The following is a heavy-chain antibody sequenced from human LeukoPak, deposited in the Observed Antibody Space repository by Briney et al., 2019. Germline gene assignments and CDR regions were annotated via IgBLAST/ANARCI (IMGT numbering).Heavy chain of an antibody. V-gene: IGHV1-2*06. CDR2: INPNSGGT. D-gene: IGHD6-19*01. Sequence: ASVKVSCKASGYTFTGYYLHWVRQAPGQGLEWMGRINPNSGGTNYAQKFQGRVTMTRDTSISTAYMELSRLRSDDTAVYYCARARGIGSGWYFDYWGQGTLVTVSS. J-gene: IGHJ4*02. CDR3: ARARGIGSGWYFDY. CDR1: GYTFTGYY.